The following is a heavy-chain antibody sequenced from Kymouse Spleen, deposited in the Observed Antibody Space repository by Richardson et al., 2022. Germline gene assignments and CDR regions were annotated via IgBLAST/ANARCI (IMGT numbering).Heavy chain of an antibody. J-gene: IGHJ6*02. CDR2: IYYSGST. Sequence: QVQLQESGPGLVKPSETLSLTCTVSGGSISSYYWSWIRQPPGKGLEWIGYIYYSGSTNYNPSLKSRVTISVDTSKNQFSLKLSSVTAADTAVYYCARIVYYYYYYGMDVWGQGTTVTVSS. D-gene: IGHD3-22*01. V-gene: IGHV4-59*01. CDR3: ARIVYYYYYYGMDV. CDR1: GGSISSYY.